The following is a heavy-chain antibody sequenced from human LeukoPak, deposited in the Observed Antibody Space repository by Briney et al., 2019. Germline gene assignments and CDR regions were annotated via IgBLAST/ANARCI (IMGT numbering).Heavy chain of an antibody. CDR3: ARPYSSGWSGAFDI. D-gene: IGHD6-19*01. V-gene: IGHV4-4*09. Sequence: SQTLSLTCSVSGGSISSYYGSWIRQPPGKGLEWIGNIYTSGNTNYNPSLKSRVAISLDTSKNQFSLKLNSVTAADTAVYYCARPYSSGWSGAFDIWGQGTMVTVSS. CDR1: GGSISSYY. CDR2: IYTSGNT. J-gene: IGHJ3*02.